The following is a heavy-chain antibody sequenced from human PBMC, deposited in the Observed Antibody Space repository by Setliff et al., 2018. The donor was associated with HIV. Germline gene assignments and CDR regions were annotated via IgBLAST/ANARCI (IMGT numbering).Heavy chain of an antibody. CDR3: ARDGGRTGYSSSSDQ. V-gene: IGHV4-4*09. J-gene: IGHJ4*02. D-gene: IGHD6-13*01. CDR1: GGSISSYY. CDR2: IYTSGSI. Sequence: PSETLSLTCTVSGGSISSYYWSWIRQPPGKGLEWIGYIYTSGSINYNPSLKSRVTISVDTSKNQFSLKLTSVAAADTAVYYCARDGGRTGYSSSSDQWGQGTLVTVSS.